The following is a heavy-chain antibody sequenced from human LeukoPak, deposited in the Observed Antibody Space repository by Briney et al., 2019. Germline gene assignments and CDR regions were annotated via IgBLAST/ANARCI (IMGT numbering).Heavy chain of an antibody. J-gene: IGHJ3*01. CDR3: ARDPSGDYIGAFDF. CDR1: GFTFRTYA. D-gene: IGHD4-17*01. Sequence: WGSLRLSCTASGFTFRTYAMIWVRQAPGRGLEWVSAIRAGGDTTVYADAVRGRFTISRDNSNNALYLQMNELRADDTAVYYCARDPSGDYIGAFDFWGQGTMVTVSS. V-gene: IGHV3-23*01. CDR2: IRAGGDTT.